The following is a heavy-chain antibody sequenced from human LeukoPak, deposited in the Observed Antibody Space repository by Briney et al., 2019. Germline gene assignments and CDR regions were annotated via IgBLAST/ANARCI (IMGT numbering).Heavy chain of an antibody. V-gene: IGHV1-2*02. CDR1: GYTFTGYY. Sequence: ASVKVSCKASGYTFTGYYMHWVRQAPGQGLEWMGWINPNSGGTNYAQKFQGRVTMTRDTSISTAYMELSRLRSDDTAVYYCARDPATIFGVVTNFDYWGQGTLVTVSS. CDR2: INPNSGGT. CDR3: ARDPATIFGVVTNFDY. D-gene: IGHD3-3*01. J-gene: IGHJ4*02.